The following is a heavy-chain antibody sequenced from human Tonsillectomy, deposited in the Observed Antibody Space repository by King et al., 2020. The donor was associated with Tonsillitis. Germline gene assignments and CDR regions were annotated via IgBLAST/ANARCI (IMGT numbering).Heavy chain of an antibody. CDR2: KSYDGSNK. CDR3: AKTSPYGGYAPAFDN. Sequence: HVQLVESGGGVVQPGRSLRLSCAASGFTFRSYGMHWVRQAPRKGLEWVAVKSYDGSNKNYADSVKGRFTSSRNNSKNTLYLQMNSLRATDTAVYYCAKTSPYGGYAPAFDNWGQGTLVTVSS. D-gene: IGHD5-12*01. CDR1: GFTFRSYG. V-gene: IGHV3-30*18. J-gene: IGHJ4*02.